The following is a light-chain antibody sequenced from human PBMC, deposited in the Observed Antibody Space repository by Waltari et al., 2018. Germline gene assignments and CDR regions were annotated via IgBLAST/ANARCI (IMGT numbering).Light chain of an antibody. CDR1: SSDVGSYNY. CDR3: SSYAGKNNVV. J-gene: IGLJ3*02. V-gene: IGLV2-8*01. CDR2: EVN. Sequence: QSALTQPPSASGSPGQSVTISCTGTSSDVGSYNYVSWYQQHPGKAPKLMIYEVNKRPSGFPVRFSGSKSGNAASLTVSGLQAEDDSDYFCSSYAGKNNVVFGGGTKLTVL.